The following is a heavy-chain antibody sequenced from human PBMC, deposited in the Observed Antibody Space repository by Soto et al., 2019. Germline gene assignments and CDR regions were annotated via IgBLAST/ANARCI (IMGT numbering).Heavy chain of an antibody. CDR2: VFYTGSA. Sequence: QLHLQESGPRLVKPSETLSLTCTVSGGSIRGSDDYWAWIRQSPGKGLEYIGSVFYTGSAYYNPSLKSRVTIVADTSTNRFFLNLKSVTGTDTAVYYCAKTPSGWYASWCQGTLVTVSS. J-gene: IGHJ5*01. D-gene: IGHD1-26*01. V-gene: IGHV4-39*01. CDR1: GGSIRGSDDY. CDR3: AKTPSGWYAS.